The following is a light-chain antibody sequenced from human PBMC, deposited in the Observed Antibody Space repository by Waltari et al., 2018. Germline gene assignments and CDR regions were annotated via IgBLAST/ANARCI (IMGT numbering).Light chain of an antibody. CDR1: QSISSW. CDR3: QQSYSTPMYT. CDR2: DAS. V-gene: IGKV1-5*01. Sequence: DIQMTQSPSTLSASVGDRVTLTCRASQSISSWLAWYQQKPGKAPKLLIYDASSLESGVPSRFSGSGSGTEFTLTISSLQPEDFATYYCQQSYSTPMYTFGQGTKLEIK. J-gene: IGKJ2*01.